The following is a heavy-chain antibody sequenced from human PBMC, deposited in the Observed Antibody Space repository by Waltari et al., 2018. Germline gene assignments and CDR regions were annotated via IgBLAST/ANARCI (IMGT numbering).Heavy chain of an antibody. CDR1: GGSFSGYY. V-gene: IGHV4-34*01. CDR3: KKPTDVVVAATPREDAFDI. J-gene: IGHJ3*02. Sequence: QVQLQQWGAGLLKPSETLSLTCAVYGGSFSGYYWSWIRQPPGKGLEWIGEINHSGSNNYNASLKSRVTISVETSKNQCSLKLSSVTAADTAVYYGKKPTDVVVAATPREDAFDIWGQGTMVTVSS. CDR2: INHSGSN. D-gene: IGHD2-15*01.